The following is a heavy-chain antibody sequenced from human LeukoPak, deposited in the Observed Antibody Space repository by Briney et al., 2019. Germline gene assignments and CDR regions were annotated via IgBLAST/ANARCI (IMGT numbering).Heavy chain of an antibody. CDR1: GGSFSGYY. CDR3: ARQDDGGWFDP. Sequence: PSETLSLTCAVYGGSFSGYYWSWIRQPPGKGLEWIGEINHSGSTNYNPSLKSRVTISVDTSKNQFSLKLSSVTAADTAVYYCARQDDGGWFDPWGQGALVTVSS. D-gene: IGHD3-3*01. J-gene: IGHJ5*02. CDR2: INHSGST. V-gene: IGHV4-34*01.